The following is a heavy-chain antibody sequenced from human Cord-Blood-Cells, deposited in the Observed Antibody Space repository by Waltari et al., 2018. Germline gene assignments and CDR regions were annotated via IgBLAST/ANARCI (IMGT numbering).Heavy chain of an antibody. CDR2: ISPVFGTA. D-gene: IGHD3-10*01. CDR3: ARGSGSYPQYYFDY. V-gene: IGHV1-69*01. Sequence: QVQLVQSGAEVKKPGSSVKVSCKASGGTFSSYAISWVRQAPGQGLEWMGGISPVFGTANYAQKFQGRVTITADESTSTAYMELSSLRSEDTAVYYCARGSGSYPQYYFDYWGQGTLVTVSS. J-gene: IGHJ4*02. CDR1: GGTFSSYA.